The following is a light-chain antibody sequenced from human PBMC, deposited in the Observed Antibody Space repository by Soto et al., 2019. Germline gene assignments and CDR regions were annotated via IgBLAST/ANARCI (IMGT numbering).Light chain of an antibody. J-gene: IGLJ1*01. Sequence: QSVLTQPPSVSAAPGQKVTISCSGGSSNIGGNSVSWYQQLPGTAPKLLIYDDNKRPSGIPDRFSGSKSGTSATPGITGFQTGDEADYYCGSWDSSLSADVFGTGTKVTVL. V-gene: IGLV1-51*01. CDR1: SSNIGGNS. CDR3: GSWDSSLSADV. CDR2: DDN.